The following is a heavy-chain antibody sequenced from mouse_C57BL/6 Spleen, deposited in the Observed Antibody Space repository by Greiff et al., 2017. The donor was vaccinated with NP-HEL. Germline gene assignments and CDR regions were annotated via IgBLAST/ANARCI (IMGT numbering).Heavy chain of an antibody. CDR1: GYTFTDYN. CDR2: INPNNGGT. CDR3: ARVGGGYHDY. J-gene: IGHJ2*01. V-gene: IGHV1-18*01. Sequence: VQLQQSGPELVKPGASVKIPCKASGYTFTDYNMAWVKQSHGKSLEWIGDINPNNGGTIYNQKFKGKATLTVDKSSSTAYMELRSLTSEDTAVYYCARVGGGYHDYWGQGTTRTVSS. D-gene: IGHD2-2*01.